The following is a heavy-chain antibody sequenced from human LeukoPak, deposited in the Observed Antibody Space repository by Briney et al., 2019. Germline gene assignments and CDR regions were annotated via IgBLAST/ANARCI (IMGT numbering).Heavy chain of an antibody. J-gene: IGHJ3*02. CDR2: ISWNSGSI. D-gene: IGHD6-13*01. Sequence: PGGSLRLSCAASGFTFDDYAMHWVRQAPGKGLEWVSGISWNSGSIGYADSVKGRFTISRDNAKNSLYLQMNSLRAEDTALYYCAKDMSSSYSSSGDAFDIWGQGTMVTVSS. V-gene: IGHV3-9*01. CDR3: AKDMSSSYSSSGDAFDI. CDR1: GFTFDDYA.